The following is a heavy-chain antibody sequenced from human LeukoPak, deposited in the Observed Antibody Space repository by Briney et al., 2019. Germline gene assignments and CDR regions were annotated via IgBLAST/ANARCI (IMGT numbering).Heavy chain of an antibody. D-gene: IGHD3-10*01. CDR1: GFTFNTYT. CDR2: ISGSSGII. J-gene: IGHJ4*02. V-gene: IGHV3-48*01. Sequence: GGSLRLSCAASGFTFNTYTMNWVRQAPGKGLEWVSYISGSSGIIDYADSVKGRFTISRDLSTNTLFLQMISLRAEDTAVYYCATPGGSGDYPYPTYFNYWGQGTLITVSS. CDR3: ATPGGSGDYPYPTYFNY.